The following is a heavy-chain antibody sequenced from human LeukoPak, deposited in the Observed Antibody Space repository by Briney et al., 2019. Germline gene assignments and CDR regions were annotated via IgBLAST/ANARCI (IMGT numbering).Heavy chain of an antibody. Sequence: PGGSLRLSCAVSGFTFSTYSMNWFRQAPGKGLEWVSSISSGSGYIYQADSVKGRFTISRDNAKNSLYLQMNSLRAEDTAVYYCARGLVGATSVYFDYWGQGPLVTVSS. CDR1: GFTFSTYS. J-gene: IGHJ4*02. CDR3: ARGLVGATSVYFDY. D-gene: IGHD1-26*01. V-gene: IGHV3-21*01. CDR2: ISSGSGYI.